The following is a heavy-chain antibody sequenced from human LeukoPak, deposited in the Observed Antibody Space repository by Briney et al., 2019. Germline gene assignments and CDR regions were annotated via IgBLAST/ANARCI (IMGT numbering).Heavy chain of an antibody. CDR2: INDNGADT. J-gene: IGHJ4*02. V-gene: IGHV3-23*01. CDR1: GFTFSSYA. D-gene: IGHD1-1*01. CDR3: SKKGQADNDGKPD. Sequence: GGSLRLSCAASGFTFSSYAMSWVRQAPGKGLKWVSTINDNGADTYFADSVKGRFTISRDNAKNSVYLQMNSLRAEDTAVYYCSKKGQADNDGKPDWGQGTLVTVSS.